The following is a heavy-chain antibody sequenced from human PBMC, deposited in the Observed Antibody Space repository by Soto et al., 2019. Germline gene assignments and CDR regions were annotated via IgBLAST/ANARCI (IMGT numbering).Heavy chain of an antibody. V-gene: IGHV5-51*01. J-gene: IGHJ5*02. D-gene: IGHD3-3*02. CDR2: IWPGDSDT. Sequence: GACLDISSDGYGYSFNIYWLGSVRKMPGKGLEGMGIIWPGDSDTTYSPSFQGQVTISADKSISTAYLQGRSLKGSDAATHYGATLPTISLPRDPLAPWGQGTLVTGSP. CDR3: ATLPTISLPRDPLAP. CDR1: GYSFNIYW.